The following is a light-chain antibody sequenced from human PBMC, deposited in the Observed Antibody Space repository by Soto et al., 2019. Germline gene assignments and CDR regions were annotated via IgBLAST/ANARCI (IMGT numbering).Light chain of an antibody. CDR1: NTDIGGHKY. J-gene: IGLJ2*01. V-gene: IGLV2-8*01. CDR2: EVS. CDR3: SSYMGTNNFVL. Sequence: QSALTQPPSASGSPGQSVTISCTGTNTDIGGHKYVSWYQHHPGKAPKLLIYEVSERPSGVPDRFSGSKSANAASLTVSGLQADDEAMYYCSSYMGTNNFVLFGGGTKVTVL.